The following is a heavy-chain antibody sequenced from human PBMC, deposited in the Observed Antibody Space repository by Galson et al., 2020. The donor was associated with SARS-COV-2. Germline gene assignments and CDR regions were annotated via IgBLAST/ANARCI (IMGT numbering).Heavy chain of an antibody. V-gene: IGHV4-30-2*01. CDR3: ARGAYGAGSYHDPDAFDI. Sequence: SQTLSLTCAVSGGSIRSGAYSWNWIRQPPGKGLEWIGYIYHGGSTYYTPSLKRRVTISLDRSKNQFSLRLSTVTAAATAVYYCARGAYGAGSYHDPDAFDIWGQGTMVTVSS. D-gene: IGHD3-10*01. CDR2: IYHGGST. CDR1: GGSIRSGAYS. J-gene: IGHJ3*02.